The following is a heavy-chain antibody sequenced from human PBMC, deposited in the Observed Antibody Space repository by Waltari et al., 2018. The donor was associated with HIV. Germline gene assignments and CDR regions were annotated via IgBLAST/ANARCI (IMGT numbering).Heavy chain of an antibody. CDR1: VGSFSGYY. Sequence: QEQLEQWGAGLLKPSETLSLTCAVYVGSFSGYYWSWIRQSPGTGLEWIGQINYDGPTNYSPSLKSRVTMSLDRSKNQFSLKLSSVTAADAALYYCARGLSDGALDVFDIWGRGTLVIVSS. J-gene: IGHJ3*02. CDR2: INYDGPT. CDR3: ARGLSDGALDVFDI. V-gene: IGHV4-34*01. D-gene: IGHD4-17*01.